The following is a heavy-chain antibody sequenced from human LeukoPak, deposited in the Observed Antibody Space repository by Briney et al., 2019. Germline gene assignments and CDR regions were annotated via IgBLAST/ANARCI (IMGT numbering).Heavy chain of an antibody. J-gene: IGHJ3*02. CDR2: ITWNSRKI. D-gene: IGHD3-22*01. Sequence: GGPLRLSCGVSGFTYEDFAMLWLPPTPGKGAEWVSGITWNSRKIVYADSVKGRGTISRDNAKNSVYLQMNSLRPGDTAFYYCAKTNDGSGFLNDAYDIWGQGTKVTVSS. CDR1: GFTYEDFA. CDR3: AKTNDGSGFLNDAYDI. V-gene: IGHV3-9*01.